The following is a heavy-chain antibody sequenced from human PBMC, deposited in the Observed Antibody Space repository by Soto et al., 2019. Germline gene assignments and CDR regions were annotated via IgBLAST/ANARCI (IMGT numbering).Heavy chain of an antibody. Sequence: GESLKISCEGSGYSFTSYWIGWGRQMPGKGLEWMGIIYPGDSDTRYSPSFQGQVTISADKSISTAYLQWSSLKASDNAMYYCARHFPVEISGMDVWGQGTTVTVSS. CDR1: GYSFTSYW. J-gene: IGHJ6*02. D-gene: IGHD2-15*01. CDR2: IYPGDSDT. V-gene: IGHV5-51*01. CDR3: ARHFPVEISGMDV.